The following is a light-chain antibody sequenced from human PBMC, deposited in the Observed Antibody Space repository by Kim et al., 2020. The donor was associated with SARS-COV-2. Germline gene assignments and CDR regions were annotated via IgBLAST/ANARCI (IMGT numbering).Light chain of an antibody. J-gene: IGLJ3*02. CDR1: SGSIASNY. CDR3: QSYDSSNLNWV. Sequence: TVTISCTGSSGSIASNYVQWYQPRPGSAPTPVIYEDNQRPSGVPDRFSGSIDSSSNSASLTISGLKTEDEADYYCQSYDSSNLNWVFGGGTQLTVL. CDR2: EDN. V-gene: IGLV6-57*02.